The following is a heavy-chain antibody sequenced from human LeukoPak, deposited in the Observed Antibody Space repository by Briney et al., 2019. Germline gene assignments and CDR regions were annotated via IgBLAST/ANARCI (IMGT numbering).Heavy chain of an antibody. CDR3: AKDRIWSGYSKYYFDC. CDR2: ISGSGGSA. D-gene: IGHD3-3*01. Sequence: PGGSLRLSWAGSGFTFSSYAMNWVRQAPGKGLEWVSGISGSGGSAYYADSVKGRFTISRDNSKNTLYLQMNSLRAEDAAIYYCAKDRIWSGYSKYYFDCWGQGTLVTVSS. J-gene: IGHJ4*02. CDR1: GFTFSSYA. V-gene: IGHV3-23*01.